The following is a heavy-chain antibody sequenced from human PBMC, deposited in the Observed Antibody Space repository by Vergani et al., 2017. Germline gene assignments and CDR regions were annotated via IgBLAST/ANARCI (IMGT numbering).Heavy chain of an antibody. CDR1: GGSINSHNYY. CDR2: IHTSGST. CDR3: ARGSCLGGSCYKPRFDY. Sequence: QVQLQESGPGLVKPSQTLSLTCTVSGGSINSHNYYWRWIRQPAGKGLEWIGRIHTSGSTNYNPSLKSRVTMSEDTSKNQFSLNLTSVTAADTAVYFCARGSCLGGSCYKPRFDYWGQGIRVTVSS. D-gene: IGHD2-15*01. J-gene: IGHJ4*02. V-gene: IGHV4-61*02.